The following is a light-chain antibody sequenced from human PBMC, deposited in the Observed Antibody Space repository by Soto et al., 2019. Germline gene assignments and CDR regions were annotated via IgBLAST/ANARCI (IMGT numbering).Light chain of an antibody. CDR2: SNN. Sequence: QSVLTQPPSASGAPGQRVIVSCSGGSSNVGSNSVNWYQHLPGSAPKLLIFSNNQRPSGVTDRLSGSKSGTSASLAIGGLQSDDEADYYCAAWDDSLSAYVFGSGTKLTVL. CDR1: SSNVGSNS. J-gene: IGLJ1*01. V-gene: IGLV1-44*01. CDR3: AAWDDSLSAYV.